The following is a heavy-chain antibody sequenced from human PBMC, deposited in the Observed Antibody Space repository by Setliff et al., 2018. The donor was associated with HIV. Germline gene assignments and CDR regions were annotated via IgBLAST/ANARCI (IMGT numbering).Heavy chain of an antibody. CDR2: ISSSGSYI. CDR3: AAVFTGEPGRSFDY. Sequence: PGGSLRLSCAVSGFTFITSTMNWVRQAPGKGLEWVASISSSGSYIHFADSVKGRFTISRDNAKNSQYLLMSDLRAEDTAVYYCAAVFTGEPGRSFDYWGQGTQVTVSS. J-gene: IGHJ4*02. D-gene: IGHD1-26*01. V-gene: IGHV3-21*01. CDR1: GFTFITST.